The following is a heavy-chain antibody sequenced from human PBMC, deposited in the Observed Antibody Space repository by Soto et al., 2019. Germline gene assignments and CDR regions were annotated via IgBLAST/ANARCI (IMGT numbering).Heavy chain of an antibody. CDR3: ARVLGILVVTAPGAFDI. D-gene: IGHD2-21*02. J-gene: IGHJ3*02. CDR1: GGSISSGGYS. V-gene: IGHV4-30-2*01. CDR2: IYHSGST. Sequence: QLQLQESGSGLVKPSQTLSLTCAVSGGSISSGGYSWSWIRQPPGKGLEWIGYIYHSGSTYYNPSLKSRVTISVDRSKNQFSLKLSSVTAADTAVYYCARVLGILVVTAPGAFDIWGQGTMVTVSS.